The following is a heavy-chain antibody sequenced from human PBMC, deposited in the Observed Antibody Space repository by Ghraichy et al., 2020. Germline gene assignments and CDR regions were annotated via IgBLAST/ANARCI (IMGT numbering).Heavy chain of an antibody. Sequence: SETLSLTCSVSGGSISSGSYYWGWIRQPPGKGLEWIGSIYHTGHTYYKPSLKSRVAISIDTSKNQFSLGLTSVTAADTAVYYCAREVAFGDYGCWGQGTLVIVSS. V-gene: IGHV4-39*02. CDR1: GGSISSGSYY. J-gene: IGHJ4*02. CDR3: AREVAFGDYGC. CDR2: IYHTGHT. D-gene: IGHD4-17*01.